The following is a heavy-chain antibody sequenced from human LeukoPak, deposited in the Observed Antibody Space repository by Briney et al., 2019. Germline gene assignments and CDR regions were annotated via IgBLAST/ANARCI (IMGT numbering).Heavy chain of an antibody. CDR1: GFTFSSYA. CDR3: ARGRSGAFDI. Sequence: PGGSLRLSCAASGFTFSSYAMHWVRQAPGRGLEWVAVIPYDGSNKYYADSVKGRFTISRDNSKNTLYLQMNSLRAEDTAVYYCARGRSGAFDIWGQGTMVTVSS. CDR2: IPYDGSNK. J-gene: IGHJ3*02. V-gene: IGHV3-30-3*01.